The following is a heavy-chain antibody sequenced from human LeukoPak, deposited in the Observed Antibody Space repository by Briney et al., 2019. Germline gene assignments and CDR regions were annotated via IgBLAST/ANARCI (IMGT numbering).Heavy chain of an antibody. J-gene: IGHJ3*02. CDR3: ATTQCIVVVPAAIAHDAFDI. V-gene: IGHV3-30-3*01. D-gene: IGHD2-2*01. CDR2: ISYDGSNK. Sequence: PGGSLRLSCAASGFTFSSYAMHWVRQAPGKGLEWVAVISYDGSNKYYADSVKGRFTISRDNSKNTLYLQMNSLRAEDTAVYYCATTQCIVVVPAAIAHDAFDIWGQGTMVTVSS. CDR1: GFTFSSYA.